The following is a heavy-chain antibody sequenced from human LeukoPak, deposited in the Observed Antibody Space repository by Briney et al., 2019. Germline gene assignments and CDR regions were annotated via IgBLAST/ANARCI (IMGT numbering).Heavy chain of an antibody. Sequence: GGSLRLSCVASGFTFRSYAIYWVRQAPGKGLEWVSGISGSGGDTYFADSVKGRFTISRDNSKNTVFLQMDSLRAEDTAVYYCAKTTAGYSSGRYPGWPVDYWGQGTLVTVSS. CDR2: ISGSGGDT. CDR3: AKTTAGYSSGRYPGWPVDY. J-gene: IGHJ4*02. V-gene: IGHV3-23*01. CDR1: GFTFRSYA. D-gene: IGHD6-19*01.